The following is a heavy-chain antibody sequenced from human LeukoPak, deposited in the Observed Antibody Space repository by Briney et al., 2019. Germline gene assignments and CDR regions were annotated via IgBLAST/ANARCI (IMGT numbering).Heavy chain of an antibody. V-gene: IGHV6-1*01. D-gene: IGHD2-15*01. CDR3: ARGRYSGFDL. J-gene: IGHJ3*01. CDR1: GDSVSTNSVA. Sequence: SQTLSLTCAISGDSVSTNSVAWNWTRQSPSRGLERLGRTYYRSKWNNDYAVSVKSRITINPDTSKNQFSLQLNSLSPDDTALYYCARGRYSGFDLWGQGTMVTVSS. CDR2: TYYRSKWNN.